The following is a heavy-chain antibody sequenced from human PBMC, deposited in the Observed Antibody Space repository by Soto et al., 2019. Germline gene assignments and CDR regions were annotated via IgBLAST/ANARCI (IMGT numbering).Heavy chain of an antibody. CDR2: IVPTLRIT. CDR3: AKAEYGAGRGGVHF. V-gene: IGHV1-69*02. D-gene: IGHD3-16*01. Sequence: QVQLVQSGAEVKKPGASLRVSCETSGGTSTIYTITWVRQAPGQGLQWMGRIVPTLRITNYAQEFQGRLTRTADSATSTAHIERTGLTSDDTAVHYGAKAEYGAGRGGVHFWGQGTLVTVSS. J-gene: IGHJ4*02. CDR1: GGTSTIYT.